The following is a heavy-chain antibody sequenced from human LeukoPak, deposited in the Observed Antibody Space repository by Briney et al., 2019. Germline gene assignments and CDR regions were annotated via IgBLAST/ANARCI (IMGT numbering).Heavy chain of an antibody. CDR2: ISSSSSVI. Sequence: GGSLRLSCAASGFTLSSYWMYWVRQAPGKGLEWVSYISSSSSVIYYADSVEGRFTISRDNAQTSLFLQMNSLRAEDTAVYYCARGVYADPFDYWGQGTLVTVSS. J-gene: IGHJ4*02. CDR1: GFTLSSYW. CDR3: ARGVYADPFDY. V-gene: IGHV3-48*01. D-gene: IGHD4-17*01.